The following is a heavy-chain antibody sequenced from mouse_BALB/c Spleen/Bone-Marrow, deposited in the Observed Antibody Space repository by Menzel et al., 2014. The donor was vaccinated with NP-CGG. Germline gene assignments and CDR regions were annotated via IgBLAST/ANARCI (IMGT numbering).Heavy chain of an antibody. D-gene: IGHD4-1*01. Sequence: EVHLVESGGDLVKSGGSLKLSCAASGFTFSTYGMSWVRQTPDMRLEWVATISSGGDYTYYPDSVKGRFTISRDNAKNTLYLQMSSLKSEDTAMYYCASQTGTWFAYWGQGTLVTVSA. CDR3: ASQTGTWFAY. V-gene: IGHV5-6*01. J-gene: IGHJ3*01. CDR1: GFTFSTYG. CDR2: ISSGGDYT.